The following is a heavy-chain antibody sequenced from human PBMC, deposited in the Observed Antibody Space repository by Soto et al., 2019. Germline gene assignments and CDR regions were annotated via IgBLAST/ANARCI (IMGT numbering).Heavy chain of an antibody. CDR2: IWYDGSNK. CDR3: ARDLVLFIVVVPPAYGMDF. J-gene: IGHJ6*02. V-gene: IGHV3-33*01. Sequence: AGGSLRLSCAASGFTFSSYGMHWGRQAPGKGLGGVAVIWYDGSNKYYADSVKGRFTISRDNSKNTLYLQMNSLRAEDTAVYYCARDLVLFIVVVPPAYGMDFWGQGTTVTVSS. CDR1: GFTFSSYG. D-gene: IGHD2-2*01.